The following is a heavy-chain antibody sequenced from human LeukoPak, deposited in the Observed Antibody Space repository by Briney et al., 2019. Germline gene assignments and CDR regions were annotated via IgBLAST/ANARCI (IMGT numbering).Heavy chain of an antibody. J-gene: IGHJ6*03. CDR1: GYSFTSYW. CDR2: IYPGDSDT. V-gene: IGHV5-51*01. D-gene: IGHD3-10*01. Sequence: GESLKISCKGSGYSFTSYWIGWVRQMPGKGLEWMGIIYPGDSDTRYSPSFQGQVTISADKSISTAYLQWSSLKASDTAMYYCARLHYYGSGSYCYYYMDVWGKGTTVTVSS. CDR3: ARLHYYGSGSYCYYYMDV.